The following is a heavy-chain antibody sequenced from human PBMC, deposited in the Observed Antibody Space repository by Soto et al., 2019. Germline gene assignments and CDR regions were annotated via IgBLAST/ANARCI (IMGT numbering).Heavy chain of an antibody. V-gene: IGHV3-21*06. CDR3: ARESEDLTSNFDY. J-gene: IGHJ4*02. CDR2: ISSTTNYI. Sequence: GGSLRLSCAASGFTFTRYSMNWVRQAPGKGLEWVSSISSTTNYIYYGDSMKGRFTNSRDNAKNSLYLEMNSLRAEDTAVYYCARESEDLTSNFDYWGQGTLVTVSS. CDR1: GFTFTRYS.